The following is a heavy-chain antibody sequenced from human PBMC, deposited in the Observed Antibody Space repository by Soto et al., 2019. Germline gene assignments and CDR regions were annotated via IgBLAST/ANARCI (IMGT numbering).Heavy chain of an antibody. V-gene: IGHV3-11*01. CDR3: ARRDSSSSGAVDY. CDR1: GFTFSDYY. D-gene: IGHD6-6*01. J-gene: IGHJ4*02. Sequence: LRLSFAASGFTFSDYYMSWIRQAPGKGLEWVSYISSSGSTIYYADSVKGRFTISRDNAKNSLYLQMNSLRAEDTAVYYCARRDSSSSGAVDYWGQGTLVTVSS. CDR2: ISSSGSTI.